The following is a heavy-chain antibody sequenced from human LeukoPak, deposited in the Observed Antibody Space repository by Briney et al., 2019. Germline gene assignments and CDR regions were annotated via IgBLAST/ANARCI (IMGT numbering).Heavy chain of an antibody. V-gene: IGHV3-30*04. J-gene: IGHJ4*02. Sequence: PGGSLRLSCAASGFTFSSYAMYWVRQAPGKGLEWVAVISYDGSDKFYADSVKGRFTISRDSSKNTLYLQMNSLRSEDTAVYYCAMGVGAPEDLAVAADFDYWGQGTLVTVSS. CDR2: ISYDGSDK. CDR1: GFTFSSYA. D-gene: IGHD6-19*01. CDR3: AMGVGAPEDLAVAADFDY.